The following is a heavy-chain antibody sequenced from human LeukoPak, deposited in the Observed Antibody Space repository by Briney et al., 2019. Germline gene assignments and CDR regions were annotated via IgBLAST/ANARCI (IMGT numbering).Heavy chain of an antibody. V-gene: IGHV4-34*01. J-gene: IGHJ2*01. CDR1: GGSFSGYA. CDR3: AAGTLRRYFDL. CDR2: INQSGST. Sequence: SETLSLTCAVYGGSFSGYAWSWIRQPPGKGLEWVGEINQSGSTNYNPSLKSRVTISVDTSKSQFSLKLSSVTAADTAVYYCAAGTLRRYFDLWGRGTLVTVSS. D-gene: IGHD6-13*01.